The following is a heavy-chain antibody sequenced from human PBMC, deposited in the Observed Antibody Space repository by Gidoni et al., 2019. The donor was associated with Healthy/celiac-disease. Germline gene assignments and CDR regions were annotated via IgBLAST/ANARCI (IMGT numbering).Heavy chain of an antibody. V-gene: IGHV1-69*01. CDR2: IIPILGTA. CDR1: GGTFSSYA. Sequence: QGQLVQSGAEVKTPGSAVKVSCKASGGTFSSYAISWVRQAPGKGLEWMGGIIPILGTANYAQKFQGRVTITADESTSTAYMGLSSLRSEDTAVYYCARSHRRDGYNDVWGHGTLVTVSS. CDR3: ARSHRRDGYNDV. J-gene: IGHJ4*01. D-gene: IGHD5-12*01.